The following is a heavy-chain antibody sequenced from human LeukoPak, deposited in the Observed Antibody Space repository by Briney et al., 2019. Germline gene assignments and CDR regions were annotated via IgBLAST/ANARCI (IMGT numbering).Heavy chain of an antibody. J-gene: IGHJ3*02. V-gene: IGHV1-69*04. Sequence: ASVKVSCKASGGTFSSYAISWVRQAPGQGLEWMGRIIPIPGIANYAQKFQGRVTITADKSTSTAYMELSSLRSEDTAVYYCARDTLWFGELPSGAFDIWGQGTMVTVSS. CDR1: GGTFSSYA. CDR2: IIPIPGIA. D-gene: IGHD3-10*01. CDR3: ARDTLWFGELPSGAFDI.